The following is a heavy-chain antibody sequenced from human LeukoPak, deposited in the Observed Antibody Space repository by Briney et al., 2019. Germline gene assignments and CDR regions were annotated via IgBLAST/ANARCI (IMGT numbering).Heavy chain of an antibody. CDR3: ARDNGRSYYDSSGYYPLFDY. J-gene: IGHJ4*02. D-gene: IGHD3-22*01. CDR2: IYHSGST. V-gene: IGHV4-4*02. CDR1: GGSISSSNW. Sequence: SETLSLTCAVSGGSISSSNWWSWVRQPPGKGLEWIGEIYHSGSTNYNPSLKSRVTISVDKFKNQFSLKLNSVTAADTAVYYCARDNGRSYYDSSGYYPLFDYWGQGTLVTVSS.